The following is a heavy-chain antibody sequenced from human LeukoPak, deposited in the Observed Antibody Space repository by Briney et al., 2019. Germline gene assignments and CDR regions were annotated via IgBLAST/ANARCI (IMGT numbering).Heavy chain of an antibody. D-gene: IGHD3-10*01. J-gene: IGHJ4*02. CDR3: ARGIGLTYSYGSGTFVSFDY. CDR2: ISSRSTYI. Sequence: GVSLRLSCAASGFTFSSYGMNWVRQAPGKGLEWVSSISSRSTYIYYADSVKGRFTISRDNARNSLYLQMNSLRAEDTAVYYCARGIGLTYSYGSGTFVSFDYWGQGTLVTVSS. V-gene: IGHV3-21*01. CDR1: GFTFSSYG.